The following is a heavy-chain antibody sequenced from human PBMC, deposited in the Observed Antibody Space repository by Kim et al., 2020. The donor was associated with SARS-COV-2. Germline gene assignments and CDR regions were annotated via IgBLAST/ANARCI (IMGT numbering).Heavy chain of an antibody. Sequence: GGSLRLSCAASGFTFSSYGMHWVRQAPGKGLEWVAVISYDGSNKYYADSVKGRFTISRDNSKNTLYLQMNSLRAEDTAVYYCAKVLEYDILTGPDYWGQGTLVTVSS. CDR1: GFTFSSYG. V-gene: IGHV3-30*18. J-gene: IGHJ4*02. D-gene: IGHD3-9*01. CDR3: AKVLEYDILTGPDY. CDR2: ISYDGSNK.